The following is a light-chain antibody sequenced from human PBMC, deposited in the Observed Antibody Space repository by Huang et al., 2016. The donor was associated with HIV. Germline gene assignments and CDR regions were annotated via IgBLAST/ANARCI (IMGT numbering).Light chain of an antibody. CDR3: QHYDDPYT. CDR2: EAS. J-gene: IGKJ2*01. Sequence: DIQMTQSPSSLSASVGDRVTITCQASQDISNYLSWYQHKPGRAPKPLIFEASSLETGVPSRFSGSGSGTYFTWTIASLQPEDVATYYCQHYDDPYTFGQGTKLEIK. CDR1: QDISNY. V-gene: IGKV1-33*01.